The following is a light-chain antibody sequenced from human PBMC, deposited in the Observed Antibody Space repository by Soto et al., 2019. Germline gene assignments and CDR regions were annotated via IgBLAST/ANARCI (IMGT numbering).Light chain of an antibody. CDR3: SSYTTTYTLI. CDR2: EVR. J-gene: IGLJ2*01. Sequence: QSVLTQPASVSGSPGQSITISCTGTSSDVGGYNYVSWYQQHPGKAPKVLIYEVRNRPSGVSNRFSGSKSGNTASLIISGLQAEDEADYYCSSYTTTYTLIFGGGTKLTVL. CDR1: SSDVGGYNY. V-gene: IGLV2-14*01.